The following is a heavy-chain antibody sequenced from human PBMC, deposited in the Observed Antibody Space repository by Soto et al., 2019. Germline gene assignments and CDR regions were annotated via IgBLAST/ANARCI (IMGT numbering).Heavy chain of an antibody. V-gene: IGHV1-46*01. CDR2: INPSGGST. CDR1: GYTFTSYY. D-gene: IGHD2-21*02. J-gene: IGHJ4*02. CDR3: ARNAGIVVVTAGSDMDYYFDY. Sequence: AAVEDTCKASGYTFTSYYMHWVLQAPGEGLEWMGIINPSGGSTSYAQKFQGRVTMTRDTSTSTVYMELSSLRSEDTAVDYCARNAGIVVVTAGSDMDYYFDYWGQGTLVTVSS.